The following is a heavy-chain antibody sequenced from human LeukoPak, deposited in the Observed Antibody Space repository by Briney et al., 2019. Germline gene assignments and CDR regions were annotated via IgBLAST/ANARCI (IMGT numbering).Heavy chain of an antibody. Sequence: ASVKLSCKVSGYTLTELSMHWVRQAPGKGLEWMGGFDPEDGETIYAQKFKGRVTMTEDTSTDTAYMELSSLRSEDTAVYYCATDQGRGAAAGLFDYWGQGTLVTVSS. J-gene: IGHJ4*02. D-gene: IGHD6-13*01. V-gene: IGHV1-24*01. CDR3: ATDQGRGAAAGLFDY. CDR1: GYTLTELS. CDR2: FDPEDGET.